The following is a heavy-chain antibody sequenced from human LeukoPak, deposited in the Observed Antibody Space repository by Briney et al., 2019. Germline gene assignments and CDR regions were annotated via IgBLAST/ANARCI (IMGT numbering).Heavy chain of an antibody. CDR2: IYYSGST. D-gene: IGHD2-8*01. CDR3: ARDCPYPLDCTNGVCKTSDACDI. J-gene: IGHJ3*02. CDR1: GGSISSGGYY. V-gene: IGHV4-31*03. Sequence: SQTLSLTCTVSGGSISSGGYYWSWIRQHPGKGLEWIGYIYYSGSTYYNPSLKSRVTISVDTSKNQFSLKLSSVTAADTAVYYCARDCPYPLDCTNGVCKTSDACDIWGQGTMVTVSS.